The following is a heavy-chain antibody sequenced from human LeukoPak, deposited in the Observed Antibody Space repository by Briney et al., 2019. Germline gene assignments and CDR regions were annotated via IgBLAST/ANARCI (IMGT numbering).Heavy chain of an antibody. D-gene: IGHD1-1*01. Sequence: PSETLSLTCTVSGGSISSSSYYWGWIRQPPGKGLEWIGSIYYSGSTNYNPSLKSRVTLSVDTSRNQFSLSLRSMTAADTAVYYCARTEPGGTTSHWGQGTLVTVSS. CDR1: GGSISSSSYY. CDR3: ARTEPGGTTSH. CDR2: IYYSGST. J-gene: IGHJ4*02. V-gene: IGHV4-39*07.